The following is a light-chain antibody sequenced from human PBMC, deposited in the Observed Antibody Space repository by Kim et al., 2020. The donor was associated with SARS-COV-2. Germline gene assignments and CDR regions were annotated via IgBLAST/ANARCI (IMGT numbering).Light chain of an antibody. J-gene: IGLJ3*02. CDR1: SSNIGPNY. Sequence: QSVLTQPPSASGTPGQRVTVTCSGNSSNIGPNYVYWYQHFPGTAPKLLIFRNYQRPSGVPDRFSGSKSGTSASLAIIGLRSEDEADYHCAAWDDSLSGWVFGGGNKVTVL. CDR3: AAWDDSLSGWV. CDR2: RNY. V-gene: IGLV1-47*01.